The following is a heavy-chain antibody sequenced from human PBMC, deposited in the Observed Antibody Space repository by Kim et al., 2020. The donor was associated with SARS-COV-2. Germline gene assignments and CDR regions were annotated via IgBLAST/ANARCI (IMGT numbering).Heavy chain of an antibody. CDR2: IYYSGST. CDR3: ARVDSGSYYHAFDI. D-gene: IGHD1-26*01. V-gene: IGHV4-39*07. J-gene: IGHJ3*02. CDR1: GGSISSSSYY. Sequence: SETLSLTCTVSGGSISSSSYYWGWIRQPPGKGLEWIGSIYYSGSTYYNPSLKSRVTISVDTSKNQFSLKLSSVTAADTAVYYCARVDSGSYYHAFDIWGQGTMVTVSS.